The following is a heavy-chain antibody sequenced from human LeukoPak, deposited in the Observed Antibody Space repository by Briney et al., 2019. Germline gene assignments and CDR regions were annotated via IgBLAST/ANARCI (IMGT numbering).Heavy chain of an antibody. CDR2: ISYDGSNK. Sequence: PGGSLRLSCAASGFTFSSYGMHWVRQAPGKGLEWVAVISYDGSNKYYADSVKGRFTISRDNSKNTLYLQMNSLRAEDTAVYYCAKLFDRMVSDFDYWGQGTLVTVSS. D-gene: IGHD2-15*01. CDR3: AKLFDRMVSDFDY. V-gene: IGHV3-30*18. CDR1: GFTFSSYG. J-gene: IGHJ4*02.